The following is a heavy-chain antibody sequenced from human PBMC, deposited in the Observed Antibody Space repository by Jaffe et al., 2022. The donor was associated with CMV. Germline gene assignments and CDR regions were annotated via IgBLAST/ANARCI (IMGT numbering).Heavy chain of an antibody. V-gene: IGHV3-23*01. D-gene: IGHD1-1*01. CDR1: ALTFSSYA. Sequence: EVQLWESGGGLVQPGGSLRLSCAASALTFSSYAMRWVRQAPGKGLEWVSSISGSGDSTYYADSVKGRFTISRDNSKNTLYLQMNSLRAEDTALYYCAKSYNYAMDVWGQGTTVSVSS. CDR2: ISGSGDST. CDR3: AKSYNYAMDV. J-gene: IGHJ6*02.